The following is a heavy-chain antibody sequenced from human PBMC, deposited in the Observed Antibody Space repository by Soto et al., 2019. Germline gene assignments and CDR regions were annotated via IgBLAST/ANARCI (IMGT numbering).Heavy chain of an antibody. Sequence: PGESLKISCKGSGYTFANYWIGWVRQRPGKGLDWVGIIYPAESETRYSPAFQGQVTISADTSIGTAYLEWSSLKASDTAVYYCARRRYCKSGSRITRNWFGPWGQGTLVTVSS. CDR2: IYPAESET. V-gene: IGHV5-51*01. D-gene: IGHD2-15*01. CDR3: ARRRYCKSGSRITRNWFGP. J-gene: IGHJ5*02. CDR1: GYTFANYW.